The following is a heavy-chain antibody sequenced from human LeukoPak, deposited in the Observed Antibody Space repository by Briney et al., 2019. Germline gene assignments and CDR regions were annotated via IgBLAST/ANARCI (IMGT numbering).Heavy chain of an antibody. J-gene: IGHJ6*03. CDR2: IIPICGTA. V-gene: IGHV1-69*05. Sequence: SVKVSCKASGGTFSSYAISWVRQAPGQGLEWMGRIIPICGTANYAQKFQGRVTITTDESTSTAYMELSSLRSEDTAVYYCAREKYEETPGEGDNYYMDVWGKGTTVTVSS. D-gene: IGHD1-14*01. CDR3: AREKYEETPGEGDNYYMDV. CDR1: GGTFSSYA.